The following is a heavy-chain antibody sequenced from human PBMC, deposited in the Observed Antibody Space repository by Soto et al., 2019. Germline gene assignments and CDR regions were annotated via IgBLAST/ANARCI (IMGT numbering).Heavy chain of an antibody. D-gene: IGHD1-1*01. Sequence: LSLSCVASGFTFGSCGMNWVRQAPGKGLEWVAGVSPHGANTYYADSVRGRFIISRDDSRNTVSLDMNSLRGDDSAVYYCATEGAKTTWNFDYWGQGTVVTVSS. J-gene: IGHJ4*02. CDR3: ATEGAKTTWNFDY. CDR2: VSPHGANT. V-gene: IGHV3-23*01. CDR1: GFTFGSCG.